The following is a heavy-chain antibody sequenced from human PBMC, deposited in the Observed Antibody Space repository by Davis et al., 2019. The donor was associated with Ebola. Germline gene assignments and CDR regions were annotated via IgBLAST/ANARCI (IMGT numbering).Heavy chain of an antibody. CDR1: GFTFSNCW. D-gene: IGHD5-12*01. V-gene: IGHV3-48*03. CDR2: ISSSGGTI. CDR3: AREADSGGFRFDY. J-gene: IGHJ4*02. Sequence: GGSLRLSCAASGFTFSNCWMSWVRQAPGKGLEWVSYISSSGGTIYYADSVKGRFTISRDDAKNSLYLQMNSLRAEDTAVYYCAREADSGGFRFDYWGRGILVTVSS.